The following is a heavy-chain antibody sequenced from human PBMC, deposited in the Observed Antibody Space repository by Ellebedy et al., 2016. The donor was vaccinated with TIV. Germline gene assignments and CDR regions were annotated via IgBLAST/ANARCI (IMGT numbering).Heavy chain of an antibody. CDR2: IFYSGRT. J-gene: IGHJ4*02. CDR1: GGSISRGAFY. V-gene: IGHV4-31*03. D-gene: IGHD3-10*01. CDR3: ASDEGGSGSLSH. Sequence: MPSETLSLTCTVSGGSISRGAFYWTWIRQQPGKGLEWIGNIFYSGRTYYKSSLKSRLTISLDRSKNQFSLRLSSVTAADTAVYYCASDEGGSGSLSHWGQGTLVTVSS.